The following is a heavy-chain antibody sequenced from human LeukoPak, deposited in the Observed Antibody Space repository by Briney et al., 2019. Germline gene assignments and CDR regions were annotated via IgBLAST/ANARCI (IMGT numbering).Heavy chain of an antibody. J-gene: IGHJ4*02. CDR3: ARDGEAYDSSGYYD. D-gene: IGHD3-22*01. CDR2: INHSGST. CDR1: GGSFSGYY. V-gene: IGHV4-34*01. Sequence: SETLSLTCAVYGGSFSGYYWSWIRQPPGKGLEWIGEINHSGSTNYNPSLKSRVTISVDTSKNQFSLKLSSVTAADTAVYYCARDGEAYDSSGYYDWGQGTLVTVSS.